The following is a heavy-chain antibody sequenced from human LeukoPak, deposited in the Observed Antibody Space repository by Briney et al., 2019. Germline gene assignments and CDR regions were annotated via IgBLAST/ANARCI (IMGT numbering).Heavy chain of an antibody. D-gene: IGHD6-13*01. V-gene: IGHV1-2*02. CDR1: GYTFTGYY. Sequence: GASVKVSCKASGYTFTGYYMHWVRQAPGQGLEWMGWINPNSGGTNYAQKFQGRVTMTRDTSISTAYMELSRLRSDDTAVYYCARAWEKQQLVIGYWGQGTLATVSS. CDR3: ARAWEKQQLVIGY. CDR2: INPNSGGT. J-gene: IGHJ4*02.